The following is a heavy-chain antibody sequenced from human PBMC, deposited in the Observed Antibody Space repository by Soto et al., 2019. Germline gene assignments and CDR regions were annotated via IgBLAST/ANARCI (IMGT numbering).Heavy chain of an antibody. CDR1: GGSISSYY. Sequence: SETLSLTCTVSGGSISSYYWSWIRQPPGKGLEWIGYIYYSGSTNYNPSLKSRVTISVDTSKNQFSLKLSSVTAADTAVYYCASFYDSNGDAFDIWGQGTMVTVSS. J-gene: IGHJ3*02. CDR3: ASFYDSNGDAFDI. V-gene: IGHV4-59*08. CDR2: IYYSGST. D-gene: IGHD3-22*01.